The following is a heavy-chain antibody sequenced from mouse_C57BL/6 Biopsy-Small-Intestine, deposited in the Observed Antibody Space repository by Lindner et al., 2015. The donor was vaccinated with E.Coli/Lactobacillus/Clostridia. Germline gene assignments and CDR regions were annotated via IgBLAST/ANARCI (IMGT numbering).Heavy chain of an antibody. CDR2: TIPLFDAT. Sequence: SVKVSCKASGDSISNYAFSWVRQAPGQGLEWMGGTIPLFDATQYAQKFQGRLTITADESTSTVSMDLSSLTSEDTAIYYCATWGEKGDYGDSYYYYAMDVWGQGTAVTVSS. D-gene: IGHD2-13*01. J-gene: IGHJ4*01. CDR1: GDSISNYA. V-gene: IGHV1-74*01. CDR3: ATWGEKGDYGDSYYYYAMDV.